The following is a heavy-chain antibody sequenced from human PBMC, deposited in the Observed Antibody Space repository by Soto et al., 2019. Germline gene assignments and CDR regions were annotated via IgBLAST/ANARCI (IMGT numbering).Heavy chain of an antibody. V-gene: IGHV3-9*01. Sequence: GGSLRISCAASGFTFDDYAMHWVRQAPGKGLEWVSGISWNSGSIGYADSVKGRFTISRDNAKNSLYLQMNSLRAEDTALYYCAKDSDSSGYYPYYFDYWGQGTLVTVSS. CDR1: GFTFDDYA. CDR2: ISWNSGSI. D-gene: IGHD3-22*01. J-gene: IGHJ4*02. CDR3: AKDSDSSGYYPYYFDY.